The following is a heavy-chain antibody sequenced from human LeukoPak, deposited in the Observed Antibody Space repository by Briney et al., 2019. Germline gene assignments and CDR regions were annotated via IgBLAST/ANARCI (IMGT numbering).Heavy chain of an antibody. D-gene: IGHD3-3*01. CDR2: INPNSGGT. Sequence: SVKVSCKASGYTFTGYYMHWVRQAPGQGLEWMGWINPNSGGTNYAQKFQGRVTMTGDMSISTAYMELSRLRSDDTAVYYCARYIEYYDFWSGSDAWFDPWGQGTLGPVSS. J-gene: IGHJ5*02. V-gene: IGHV1-2*02. CDR3: ARYIEYYDFWSGSDAWFDP. CDR1: GYTFTGYY.